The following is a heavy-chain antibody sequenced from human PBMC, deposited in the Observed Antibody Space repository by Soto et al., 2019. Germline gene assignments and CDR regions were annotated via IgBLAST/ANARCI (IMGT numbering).Heavy chain of an antibody. V-gene: IGHV3-23*01. D-gene: IGHD3-16*02. CDR1: GFTFNDFA. Sequence: EVQLLESGGGLVQPGGSLRLSCAASGFTFNDFAINWVRQTPGKGLEWVSVISATGDTTYNADSVKGRFTISRDNSKDTALLQMKRLRVEETGLYYLAEGYCSYPQCPFDPWGQGNPG. CDR3: AEGYCSYPQCPFDP. J-gene: IGHJ5*02. CDR2: ISATGDTT.